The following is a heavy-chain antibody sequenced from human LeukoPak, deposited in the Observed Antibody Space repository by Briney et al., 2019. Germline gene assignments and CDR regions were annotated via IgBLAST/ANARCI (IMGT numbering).Heavy chain of an antibody. J-gene: IGHJ6*03. V-gene: IGHV3-7*01. D-gene: IGHD6-19*01. CDR2: IKQDGSEK. CDR3: TTYSSGWSTYYYYYYYMDV. Sequence: GGSLRLSCAASGFTFSSYWMSWVRQAPGKGLEWVANIKQDGSEKYYVDSVKGRFTISRDNAKNSLYLQMNSLRAEDTAVYYCTTYSSGWSTYYYYYYYMDVWGKGTTVTVTS. CDR1: GFTFSSYW.